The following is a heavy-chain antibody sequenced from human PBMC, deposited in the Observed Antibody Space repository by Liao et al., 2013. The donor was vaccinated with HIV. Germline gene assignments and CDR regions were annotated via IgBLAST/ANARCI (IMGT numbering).Heavy chain of an antibody. J-gene: IGHJ5*02. D-gene: IGHD3-3*01. CDR1: GGSINGYY. Sequence: QVQLQESGPGLVRPSETLSLTCTVSGGSINGYYWTWIRQPPGKGLEWIGYIYYSGYTSTNYNPSLRSRVTISVDTSKNQFSLKLSSVTAADTAVYYCARTDQYYDFWNGYENWFDPWGQGTLVTVSS. CDR3: ARTDQYYDFWNGYENWFDP. CDR2: IYYSGYTST. V-gene: IGHV4-59*12.